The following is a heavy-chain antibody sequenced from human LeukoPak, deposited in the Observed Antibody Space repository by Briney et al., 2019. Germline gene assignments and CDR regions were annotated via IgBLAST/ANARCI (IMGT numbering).Heavy chain of an antibody. Sequence: SETLSLTCTVSGGSISSGGYYWSWIRQHPGQGLEWIGYIYYSGSTYYNPSLKSRVTISVDTSKNQFSLKLSSVTAADTAVYYCASHHGGSEGLDYWGQGTLVTVSS. V-gene: IGHV4-31*03. CDR3: ASHHGGSEGLDY. CDR1: GGSISSGGYY. J-gene: IGHJ4*02. CDR2: IYYSGST. D-gene: IGHD2-15*01.